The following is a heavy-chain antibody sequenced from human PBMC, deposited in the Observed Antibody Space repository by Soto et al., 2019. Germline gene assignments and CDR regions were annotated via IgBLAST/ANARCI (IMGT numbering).Heavy chain of an antibody. CDR1: GFTFSSYA. CDR3: AGLGYPWELVDGMDV. D-gene: IGHD1-26*01. Sequence: PGGSLRLSCAASGFTFSSYAMSWVRQAPGKGLEWVSAISGSGGSTYYADSVKGRFTISRDNSKNTLYLQMNSLRAEDTAVYYCAGLGYPWELVDGMDVWGQGTTGTVSS. J-gene: IGHJ6*02. V-gene: IGHV3-23*01. CDR2: ISGSGGST.